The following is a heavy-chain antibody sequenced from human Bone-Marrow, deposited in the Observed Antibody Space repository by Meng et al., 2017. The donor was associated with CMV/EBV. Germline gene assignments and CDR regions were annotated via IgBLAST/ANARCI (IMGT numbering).Heavy chain of an antibody. CDR1: GGAFSNYP. CDR2: INPNTGDT. V-gene: IGHV1-2*02. CDR3: ASSLFGSGSLFGY. J-gene: IGHJ4*02. Sequence: ASVKVSCKASGGAFSNYPISWVRQAPGQGLEWMGWINPNTGDTYNAPKFQGRVTMTRDTSISTVYMEMSSLTYDDTAVYSCASSLFGSGSLFGYWGQGTLVTVSS. D-gene: IGHD3-10*01.